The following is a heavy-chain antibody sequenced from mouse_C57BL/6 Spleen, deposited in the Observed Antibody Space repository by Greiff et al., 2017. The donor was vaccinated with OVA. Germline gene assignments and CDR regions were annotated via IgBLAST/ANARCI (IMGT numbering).Heavy chain of an antibody. J-gene: IGHJ1*03. CDR3: AKADYYGSTWYFDV. CDR1: GYTFTSYW. Sequence: VQLQQPGTELVKPGASVKLSCKASGYTFTSYWMHWVKQRPGQGLEWIGTIYPCNGGTTYNEKFKSKATLTVDKSSSTAYMQLSSLTAEDTAVYYGAKADYYGSTWYFDVWGTGTTVTVSS. V-gene: IGHV1-53*01. D-gene: IGHD1-1*01. CDR2: IYPCNGGT.